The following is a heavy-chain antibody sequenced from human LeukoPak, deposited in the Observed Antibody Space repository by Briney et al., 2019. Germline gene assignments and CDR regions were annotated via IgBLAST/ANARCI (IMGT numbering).Heavy chain of an antibody. CDR2: ISGSSNYI. CDR1: GFTFSDYT. V-gene: IGHV3-21*01. CDR3: ARDESGDNDAFGI. J-gene: IGHJ3*02. D-gene: IGHD2-21*01. Sequence: PGGSLRLSCAASGFTFSDYTMNWVRLAPGKGLEWVSSISGSSNYIYYADSVKGRFTISRGNAKNSLYLQMNSLRVEDTAVYYCARDESGDNDAFGIWGQGTMVTVSS.